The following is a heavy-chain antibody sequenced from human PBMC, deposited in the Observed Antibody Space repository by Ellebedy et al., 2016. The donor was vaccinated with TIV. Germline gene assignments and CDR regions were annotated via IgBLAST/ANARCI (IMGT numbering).Heavy chain of an antibody. CDR3: ARDPSIVGANSWFDP. V-gene: IGHV1-46*01. CDR1: GYTFTSYY. J-gene: IGHJ5*02. Sequence: ASVKVSCKASGYTFTSYYMHWVRQAPRQGLEWMGIINPSCGSTSYAQKFQGRVTMTRDTSTSTVYMERSSLRSEDTALYYCARDPSIVGANSWFDPWGQGTLVTVSS. D-gene: IGHD1-26*01. CDR2: INPSCGST.